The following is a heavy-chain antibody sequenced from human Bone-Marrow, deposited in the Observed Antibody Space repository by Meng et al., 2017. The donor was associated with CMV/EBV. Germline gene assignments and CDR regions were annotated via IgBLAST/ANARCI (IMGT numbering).Heavy chain of an antibody. J-gene: IGHJ4*02. CDR3: ASAGGGYMYGNPPDFVLY. CDR1: GFTFSSYR. CDR2: INSDGSST. D-gene: IGHD5-18*01. Sequence: GGSLRLSCAASGFTFSSYRMHWVRQAPGKGLVWVSRINSDGSSTSYADSVKGRFTISRDNAKNTLYPQMNRRIAEDTAVYYCASAGGGYMYGNPPDFVLYWGQGTLVTVSS. V-gene: IGHV3-74*01.